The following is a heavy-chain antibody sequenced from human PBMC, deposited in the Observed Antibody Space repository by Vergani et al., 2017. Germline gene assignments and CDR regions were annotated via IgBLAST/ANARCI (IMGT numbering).Heavy chain of an antibody. J-gene: IGHJ5*02. CDR1: GYTFTGHY. V-gene: IGHV1-2*02. CDR2: INPNSGGT. CDR3: ARDSHRTSYYGRGSNWFDP. Sequence: QVQLVQSGTEVKKPGASVKVSCEASGYTFTGHYLHWVRQAPGQGLEWMGSINPNSGGTNYAQKFQGRLTMTRDTSISTVYMDLSSLKSDDTATYYCARDSHRTSYYGRGSNWFDPWGQGTLVIVSS. D-gene: IGHD3-10*01.